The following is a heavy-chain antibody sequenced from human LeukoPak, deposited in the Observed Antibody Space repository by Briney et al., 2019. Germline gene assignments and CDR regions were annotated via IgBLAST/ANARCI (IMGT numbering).Heavy chain of an antibody. CDR1: GFTFSSYG. CDR2: ISGSGGST. J-gene: IGHJ4*02. CDR3: AKDRGFGVFFQYYFEY. Sequence: GGTLRLSCAASGFTFSSYGMSWVRQAPGKGLEWVSVISGSGGSTYYADSVKGRFTISRDNSKNTLYLQMNSLRAEDTAVYYCAKDRGFGVFFQYYFEYWGQGTLVTVSS. D-gene: IGHD3-10*01. V-gene: IGHV3-23*01.